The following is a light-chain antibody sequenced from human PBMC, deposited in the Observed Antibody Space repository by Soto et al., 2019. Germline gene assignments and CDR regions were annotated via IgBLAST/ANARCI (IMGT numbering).Light chain of an antibody. CDR3: QHRANWPLT. J-gene: IGKJ4*01. CDR1: QSVSSY. CDR2: DAS. Sequence: EIVLTQSPATLSLSPGERATLSCRASQSVSSYLAWYQQKPGQAPRLLIYDASNRASGIPARFSGSGSGTDFTLTISSLEPEDFAVYYCQHRANWPLTFGGGTKVEIK. V-gene: IGKV3-11*01.